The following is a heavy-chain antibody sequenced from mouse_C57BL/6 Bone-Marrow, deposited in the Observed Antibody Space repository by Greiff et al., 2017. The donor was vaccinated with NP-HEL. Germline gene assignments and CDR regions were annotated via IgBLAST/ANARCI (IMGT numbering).Heavy chain of an antibody. CDR3: ARSDYYSNYGFAY. CDR2: IYPGSGST. J-gene: IGHJ3*01. Sequence: QVQLKQPGAELVKPGASVKMSCKASGYTFTSYWITWVKQRPGQGLEWIGDIYPGSGSTNYNEKFKSKATLTVDTSSSTAYMQLSSLTSEDSAVYYCARSDYYSNYGFAYWGQGTLVTVSA. CDR1: GYTFTSYW. V-gene: IGHV1-55*01. D-gene: IGHD2-5*01.